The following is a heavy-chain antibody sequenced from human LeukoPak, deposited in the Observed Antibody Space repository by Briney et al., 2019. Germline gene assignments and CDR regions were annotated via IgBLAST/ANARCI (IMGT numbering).Heavy chain of an antibody. CDR2: ISYDGSNK. Sequence: GGSLRLSCAASGFTLSDYGMHWVRQAPGKGLEWVAVISYDGSNKYYADSVKGRFTISRDNSKNTLYLQMNSLRAEDTAVYYCARDMSGWGAFDIWGQGTMVTVSS. J-gene: IGHJ3*02. V-gene: IGHV3-30*03. CDR1: GFTLSDYG. CDR3: ARDMSGWGAFDI. D-gene: IGHD6-19*01.